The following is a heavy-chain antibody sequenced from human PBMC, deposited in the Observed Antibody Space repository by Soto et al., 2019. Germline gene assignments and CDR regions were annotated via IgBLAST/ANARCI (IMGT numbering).Heavy chain of an antibody. J-gene: IGHJ6*02. Sequence: SETLSLTCSVSGGSISSGGYYWSWIRQHPGKGLEWIGYIYQSGTTRYNPSLKSRVTISVDTSKNQFSLKLSSVTAADTAVYYCARPLGIAAAGTLGMDVWGQGTTVTVSS. CDR2: IYQSGTT. CDR3: ARPLGIAAAGTLGMDV. CDR1: GGSISSGGYY. D-gene: IGHD6-13*01. V-gene: IGHV4-31*03.